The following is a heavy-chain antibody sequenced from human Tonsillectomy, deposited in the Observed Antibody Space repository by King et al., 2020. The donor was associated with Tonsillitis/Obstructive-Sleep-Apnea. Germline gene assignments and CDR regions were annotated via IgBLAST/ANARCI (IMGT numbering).Heavy chain of an antibody. V-gene: IGHV4-4*02. D-gene: IGHD2-2*02. J-gene: IGHJ5*02. Sequence: QVQLQESGPGLVKPSGTLSLTCAVSGGSISSSNWWSWVRQPPGKGLEWIGEIYHSGNTNYDPSLKSRVTTSVDKSKNQFSLELSSVTAADTAVYYCAGRRGYCSTTSCYTDNWFDPWGQGTLVTVSS. CDR1: GGSISSSNW. CDR2: IYHSGNT. CDR3: AGRRGYCSTTSCYTDNWFDP.